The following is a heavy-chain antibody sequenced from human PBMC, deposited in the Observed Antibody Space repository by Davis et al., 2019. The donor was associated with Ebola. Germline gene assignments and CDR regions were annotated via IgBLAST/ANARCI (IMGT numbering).Heavy chain of an antibody. J-gene: IGHJ5*02. D-gene: IGHD1-26*01. CDR1: GGTFSSYA. Sequence: SVKVSCKASGGTFSSYAISWVRQAPGQGLAWMGGIIPIFGTANYAQKFQGRVTITADESTSTAYMELSSLRSEDTAVYYCARAEPGWEDWFDPWGQGTLVTVSS. CDR3: ARAEPGWEDWFDP. V-gene: IGHV1-69*13. CDR2: IIPIFGTA.